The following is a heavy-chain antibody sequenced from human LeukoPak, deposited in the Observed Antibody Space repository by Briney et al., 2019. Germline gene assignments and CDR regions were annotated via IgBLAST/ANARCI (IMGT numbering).Heavy chain of an antibody. CDR1: GGTFSSYA. CDR3: ARDSPPGIAVADFSNWFDP. J-gene: IGHJ5*02. V-gene: IGHV1-69*04. CDR2: IIPILGIA. D-gene: IGHD6-19*01. Sequence: ASVKVSCKASGGTFSSYAISWVRQAPGQGLEWMGRIIPILGIANYAQKFQGRVTITADKSTSTAYMELSSLRSEDTAVYYCARDSPPGIAVADFSNWFDPWGQGTLVTVSS.